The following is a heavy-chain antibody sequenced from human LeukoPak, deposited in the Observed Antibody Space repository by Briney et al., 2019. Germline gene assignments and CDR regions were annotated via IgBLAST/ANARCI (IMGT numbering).Heavy chain of an antibody. CDR3: ARDSALYIYYYYGMDV. CDR1: GYTFTSYA. CDR2: INTNTGNP. V-gene: IGHV7-4-1*02. J-gene: IGHJ6*02. D-gene: IGHD1-14*01. Sequence: ASVKVSCKASGYTFTSYAMNWVRQAPGQGLEWMGWINTNTGNPTYAQGFTGRFVFSLDTSVSTAYLQISSLKAEDTAVYYCARDSALYIYYYYGMDVWGQGTTVTVSS.